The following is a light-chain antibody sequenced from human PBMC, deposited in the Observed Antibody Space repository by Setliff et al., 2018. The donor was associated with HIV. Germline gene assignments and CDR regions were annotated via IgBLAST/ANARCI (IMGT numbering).Light chain of an antibody. CDR3: SPYAITNTLP. V-gene: IGLV2-14*01. Sequence: ALTQPASVSGSPGQSITISCTGTSSDVGGYSYVSWYQQHPGKAPKLIIYEVRNRPSGVSNRFSGSKSGNTASLTISGLQAEDEADYYCSPYAITNTLPFGTGTKVTVL. CDR2: EVR. CDR1: SSDVGGYSY. J-gene: IGLJ1*01.